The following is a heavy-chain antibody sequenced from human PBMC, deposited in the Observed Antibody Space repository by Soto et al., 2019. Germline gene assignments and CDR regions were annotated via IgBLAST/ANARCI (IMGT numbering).Heavy chain of an antibody. D-gene: IGHD3-22*01. CDR1: GYPFTSYY. Sequence: GSSVKVSCKSSGYPFTSYYMHWVRQAPGQGLEWMGIINPSGGSTSYAQKFQGRVTMTRDTSTSTVYMELSSLRSEDTAVYYCARDGVGYYDSSCYYFWLDPWGQGTLVTVSS. CDR2: INPSGGST. V-gene: IGHV1-46*01. CDR3: ARDGVGYYDSSCYYFWLDP. J-gene: IGHJ5*02.